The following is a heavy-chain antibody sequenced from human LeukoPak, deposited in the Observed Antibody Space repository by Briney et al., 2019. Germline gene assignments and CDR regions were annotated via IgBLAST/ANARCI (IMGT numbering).Heavy chain of an antibody. CDR2: ISGSGGST. CDR3: AKDRIALDGMDV. CDR1: GFTFSSYV. J-gene: IGHJ6*02. D-gene: IGHD2-21*01. Sequence: GGSLRLSCAASGFTFSSYVMSWVRQAPGKGLEWVSAISGSGGSTYYADSVKGRFTISRDNSKNTLYLQMNSLRAEDTAVYYCAKDRIALDGMDVWGQGTTVTVSS. V-gene: IGHV3-23*01.